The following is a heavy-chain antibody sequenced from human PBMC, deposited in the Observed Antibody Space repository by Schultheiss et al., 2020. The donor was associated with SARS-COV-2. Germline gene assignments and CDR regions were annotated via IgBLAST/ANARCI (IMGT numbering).Heavy chain of an antibody. V-gene: IGHV1-69*05. CDR2: IIPIFGTA. D-gene: IGHD3-3*01. J-gene: IGHJ2*01. CDR3: ARDRYDFWSGYVSYWYFDL. CDR1: GGTFSSYA. Sequence: SVKVSCKASGGTFSSYAISWVRQAPGQGLEWMGGIIPIFGTANYAQKFQGRVTMTRDTAISTAYLELNSLTSEDTAVYYCARDRYDFWSGYVSYWYFDLWGRGTLVTVSS.